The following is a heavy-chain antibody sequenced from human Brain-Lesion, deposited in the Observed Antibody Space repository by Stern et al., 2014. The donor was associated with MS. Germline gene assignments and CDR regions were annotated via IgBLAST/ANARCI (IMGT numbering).Heavy chain of an antibody. Sequence: QMQLVQYGSGLVKPSQTLSLTCVVSGGSIGSGGHSWSWIRQPPGQGLEWGGYIYHSGSTFYNPSLESRVTISIDRSKNQFSLKLISVTAADAAVYYCARTSVVTPSDDVFDIWGKGTMVTVSS. CDR2: IYHSGST. J-gene: IGHJ3*02. D-gene: IGHD4-23*01. CDR3: ARTSVVTPSDDVFDI. CDR1: GGSIGSGGHS. V-gene: IGHV4-30-2*01.